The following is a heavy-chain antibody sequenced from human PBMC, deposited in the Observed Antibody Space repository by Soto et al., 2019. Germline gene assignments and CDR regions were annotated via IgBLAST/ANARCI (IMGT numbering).Heavy chain of an antibody. Sequence: PSETLSLTCTVSGGSISSYYWSWIRQPPGKGLEWIGYIYYSGSTNYNPSLKSRVTISVDTSKNQFSLKLRSVTAADTAVYYCAGTRGYCSGGSCPTVVDYWGQGTLVTVS. D-gene: IGHD2-15*01. J-gene: IGHJ4*02. CDR2: IYYSGST. V-gene: IGHV4-59*01. CDR3: AGTRGYCSGGSCPTVVDY. CDR1: GGSISSYY.